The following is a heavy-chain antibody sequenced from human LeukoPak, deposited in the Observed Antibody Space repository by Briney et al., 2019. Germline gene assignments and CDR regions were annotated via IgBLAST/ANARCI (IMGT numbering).Heavy chain of an antibody. J-gene: IGHJ4*02. D-gene: IGHD5-12*01. Sequence: GGSLRLYCAASGFTFSSYSMNWVRQAPGKGLEWVSSISSSSSYIYYADSVKGRFTISRDNAKNSLYLQMNSLRAEDTAVYYCARDPTSRDGYNPFDFDYWGQGTLVTVSS. CDR3: ARDPTSRDGYNPFDFDY. CDR2: ISSSSSYI. V-gene: IGHV3-21*01. CDR1: GFTFSSYS.